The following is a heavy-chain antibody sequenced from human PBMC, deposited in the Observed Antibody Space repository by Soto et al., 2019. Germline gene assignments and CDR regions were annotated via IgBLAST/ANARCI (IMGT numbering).Heavy chain of an antibody. Sequence: ASVKVSCKASGYTFTSYGISWVRQAPGQGLEWMGWISAYNGNTNYAQKLQGRVTMTTDTSTSTAYMELRSLRSDDTAVYYCARDGWDIVVVPAAIGVPSGDYWGQGTLVTVSS. CDR3: ARDGWDIVVVPAAIGVPSGDY. CDR2: ISAYNGNT. J-gene: IGHJ4*02. V-gene: IGHV1-18*01. D-gene: IGHD2-2*02. CDR1: GYTFTSYG.